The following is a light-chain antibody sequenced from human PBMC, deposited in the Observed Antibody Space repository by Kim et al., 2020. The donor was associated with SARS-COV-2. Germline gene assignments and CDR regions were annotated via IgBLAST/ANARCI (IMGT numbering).Light chain of an antibody. V-gene: IGLV3-21*04. CDR1: SIGSKG. CDR3: QVWDSSDDHRVV. CDR2: YDS. J-gene: IGLJ2*01. Sequence: PGKTARIPCGGTSIGSKGGHWYQRKPGQAPVLVISYDSVRPSGIPERFSGSNSGNTATVTISRVEAGDEADYYCQVWDSSDDHRVVFGGGTQLTVL.